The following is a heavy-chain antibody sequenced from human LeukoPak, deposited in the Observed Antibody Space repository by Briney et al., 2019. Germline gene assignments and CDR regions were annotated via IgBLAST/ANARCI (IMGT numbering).Heavy chain of an antibody. CDR1: GFTFNNYE. V-gene: IGHV3-48*03. J-gene: IGHJ4*02. CDR3: ARGCSSTSCFDY. D-gene: IGHD2-2*01. Sequence: RGPLRLSCAASGFTFNNYEMNWVRQAPGKGLEWVSYISDSDSTIYYADSVKGRFTISRDNAKNSLYLQMNSLRAEDTAVYYCARGCSSTSCFDYWGQGTLVTVSS. CDR2: ISDSDSTI.